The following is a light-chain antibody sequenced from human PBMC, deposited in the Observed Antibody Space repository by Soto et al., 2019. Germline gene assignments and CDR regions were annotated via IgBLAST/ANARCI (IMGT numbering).Light chain of an antibody. J-gene: IGKJ5*01. V-gene: IGKV3-11*01. CDR3: QQRSNWPIT. CDR1: QSVSNNY. Sequence: EIVLTQSPGTLSLSPGERATLSCRASQSVSNNYLAWYQQKPGQAPRLLIYGASNRATGIPARFSGGGSGTDFTLTISSLEPEDFAVYYCQQRSNWPITFGQGTRLEI. CDR2: GAS.